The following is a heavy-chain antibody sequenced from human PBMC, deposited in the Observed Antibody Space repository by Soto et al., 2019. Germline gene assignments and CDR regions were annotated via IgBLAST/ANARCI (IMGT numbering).Heavy chain of an antibody. V-gene: IGHV1-69*13. CDR1: GGTFSSHA. CDR2: IIPFFKAT. J-gene: IGHJ6*02. Sequence: GASVKVSCKASGGTFSSHAISWVRQAPGQGLEWVGGIIPFFKATNYAQKFQGRVTITADDSTSTAYMDLYSLRSEDTAVYYCARDVPLNYYDGTFSYYAMDVWGQGTTVTVSS. CDR3: ARDVPLNYYDGTFSYYAMDV. D-gene: IGHD3-16*01.